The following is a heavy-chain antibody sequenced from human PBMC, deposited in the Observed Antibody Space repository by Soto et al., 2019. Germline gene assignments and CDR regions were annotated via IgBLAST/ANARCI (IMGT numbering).Heavy chain of an antibody. CDR1: GYSFTRYY. CDR2: INPSDGAT. CDR3: ARDLPERYTTNVGGY. D-gene: IGHD2-8*01. V-gene: IGHV1-46*01. J-gene: IGHJ4*02. Sequence: QVQLVQSGAEVKKPGASVKVSCRASGYSFTRYYMHWVRQAPGQGLEWMGIINPSDGATTYAQKCQGRVTMTRDTSTSTVYMELNSLRSEDTAVFYCARDLPERYTTNVGGYWGQGTLVTVSS.